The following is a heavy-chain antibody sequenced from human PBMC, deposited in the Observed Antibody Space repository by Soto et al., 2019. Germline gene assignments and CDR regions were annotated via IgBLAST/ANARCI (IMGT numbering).Heavy chain of an antibody. D-gene: IGHD6-13*01. CDR1: GFTFSSYA. V-gene: IGHV3-23*01. Sequence: GGSLRLSCAASGFTFSSYAMSWVRQAPGKGLEWVSAISGSGGSTYYADSVKGRFTISRDNSKNTLYLQMNSLRAEDTAVYYCTKGPPPPYSSTWYYFDYWGQGTLVTVSS. CDR2: ISGSGGST. J-gene: IGHJ4*02. CDR3: TKGPPPPYSSTWYYFDY.